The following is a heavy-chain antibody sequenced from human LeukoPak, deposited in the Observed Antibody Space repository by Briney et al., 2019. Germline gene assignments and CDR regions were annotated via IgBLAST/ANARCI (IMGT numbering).Heavy chain of an antibody. Sequence: GASVKVSCKASGYTFTSYDINWVRQAPGQGLEWMGWISPNSGGTNYAQKFQGRVTMTRDTSISTAYMELSRLRSDDTAVYYCARMTIDIVVVPAAILYDYWGQGTLVTVSS. CDR1: GYTFTSYD. J-gene: IGHJ4*02. CDR3: ARMTIDIVVVPAAILYDY. D-gene: IGHD2-2*01. CDR2: ISPNSGGT. V-gene: IGHV1-2*02.